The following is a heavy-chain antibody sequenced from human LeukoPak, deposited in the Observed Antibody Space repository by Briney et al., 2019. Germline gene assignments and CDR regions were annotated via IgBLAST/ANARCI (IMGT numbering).Heavy chain of an antibody. CDR3: AKAPVTSCRGAFCYPFDS. J-gene: IGHJ4*02. CDR1: GFSFSSYW. D-gene: IGHD2-15*01. Sequence: QPGGSLRLSCEASGFSFSSYWMTWVRQPPGKGPEWVANIRQDESERYSADSVKGRFTISRDNAKKSVYLHMSSLRAEDTALYYCAKAPVTSCRGAFCYPFDSWGQGTLVTVSS. V-gene: IGHV3-7*01. CDR2: IRQDESER.